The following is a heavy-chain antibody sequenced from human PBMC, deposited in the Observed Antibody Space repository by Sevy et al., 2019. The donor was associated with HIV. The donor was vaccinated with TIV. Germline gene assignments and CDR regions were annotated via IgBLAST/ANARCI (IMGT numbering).Heavy chain of an antibody. CDR1: GFTFSSYW. D-gene: IGHD6-13*01. Sequence: YADSGFTFSSYWMHWVRQAPWKGLVWVSRVNSDGSSTTYADSVKGRFTISRDNAKNTLSLQMNSLRAEDTAVYYCVAANSWEDYWGQGTLVTVSS. CDR2: VNSDGSST. CDR3: VAANSWEDY. J-gene: IGHJ4*02. V-gene: IGHV3-74*01.